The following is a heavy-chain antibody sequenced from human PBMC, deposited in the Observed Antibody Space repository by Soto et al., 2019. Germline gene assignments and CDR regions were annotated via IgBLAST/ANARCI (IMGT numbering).Heavy chain of an antibody. Sequence: EVQLVESGGGLVQPGGSLRLSCAASGFTVSNLYMTWVRQAPGKGLEWVSVISSDGRTYYADSVKGRFTISRDNSKNTLYLQMNSLRAGDTAVYYCARDTLGGAYNFWHGGQGTLVTVSS. V-gene: IGHV3-66*01. CDR1: GFTVSNLY. CDR2: ISSDGRT. CDR3: ARDTLGGAYNFWH. J-gene: IGHJ4*02. D-gene: IGHD3-3*01.